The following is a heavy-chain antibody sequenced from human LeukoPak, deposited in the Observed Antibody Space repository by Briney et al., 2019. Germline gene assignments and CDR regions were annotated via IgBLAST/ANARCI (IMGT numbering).Heavy chain of an antibody. V-gene: IGHV4-39*01. CDR1: GGSLGRSNTY. Sequence: SDTLSLTCTVSGGSLGRSNTYWGWIRQTPGRGLEWLGTILHSGYTYNNPSLKSRVTMSVDSYKNQFSLSLSSVTAADKAVYFCARHRGGGGYHYMAVWGKGTTVIVSS. CDR2: ILHSGYT. D-gene: IGHD2-21*01. J-gene: IGHJ6*03. CDR3: ARHRGGGGYHYMAV.